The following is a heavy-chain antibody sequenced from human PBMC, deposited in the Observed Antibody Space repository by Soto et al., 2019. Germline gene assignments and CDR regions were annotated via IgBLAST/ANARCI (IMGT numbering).Heavy chain of an antibody. CDR3: ARDRTPNYYGSGSPFDY. CDR2: IIPIFGTA. CDR1: GGTFSSYA. V-gene: IGHV1-69*13. Sequence: GASVKVSCKASGGTFSSYAISWVRQAPGQGLEWMGGIIPIFGTANYAQKFQGRVTITADESTSTAYMELSSLRSEDTAVYYCARDRTPNYYGSGSPFDYWGRGTLVTVSS. D-gene: IGHD3-10*01. J-gene: IGHJ4*02.